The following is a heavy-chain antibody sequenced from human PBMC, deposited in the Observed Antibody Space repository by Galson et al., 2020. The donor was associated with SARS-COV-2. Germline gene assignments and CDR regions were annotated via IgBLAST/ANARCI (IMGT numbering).Heavy chain of an antibody. CDR1: GFTFSSYW. J-gene: IGHJ4*02. D-gene: IGHD3-22*01. V-gene: IGHV3-74*01. CDR2: INSDGSST. Sequence: ETGGSLRLSCAASGFTFSSYWMHWVRQAPGKGLVWVSRINSDGSSTSYADSVKGRFTISRDNAKNRLYLEMNSLRAEDTAVFYCARGSTYYSEDSGYDPLDYWGQGTLVTVSS. CDR3: ARGSTYYSEDSGYDPLDY.